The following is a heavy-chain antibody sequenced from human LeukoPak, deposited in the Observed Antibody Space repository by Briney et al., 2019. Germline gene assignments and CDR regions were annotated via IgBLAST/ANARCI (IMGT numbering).Heavy chain of an antibody. D-gene: IGHD3-22*01. CDR3: TREIGGESYYYDSSGYWYFDY. J-gene: IGHJ4*02. Sequence: GGSLRLSCTASGFTFGDYAMSWVRQAPGKGLEWVGFIRSKAYGGTTEYAASVKGRFTISRDDSKSIAYLQMNSLKTEDTAVYYCTREIGGESYYYDSSGYWYFDYWGQGTLVTVSS. V-gene: IGHV3-49*04. CDR2: IRSKAYGGTT. CDR1: GFTFGDYA.